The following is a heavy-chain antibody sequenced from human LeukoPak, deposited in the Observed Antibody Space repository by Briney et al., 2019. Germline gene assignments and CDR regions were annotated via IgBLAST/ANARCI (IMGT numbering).Heavy chain of an antibody. Sequence: SETPSLTCAVYGGSFSGYYWSWIRQPPGKGLEWIGEINHSGSTNYNPSLKSRVTISVDTSKNQFSLKLSSVTAADTAVYCCARGVVTAVRFDYWGQGTLVTVSS. V-gene: IGHV4-34*01. CDR2: INHSGST. CDR1: GGSFSGYY. D-gene: IGHD2-21*02. CDR3: ARGVVTAVRFDY. J-gene: IGHJ4*02.